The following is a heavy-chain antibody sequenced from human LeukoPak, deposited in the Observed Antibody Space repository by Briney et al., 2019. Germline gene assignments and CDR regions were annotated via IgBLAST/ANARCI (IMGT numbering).Heavy chain of an antibody. CDR2: INHSGST. J-gene: IGHJ4*02. CDR3: ARLPYCSGGSCYFDY. CDR1: GGSFSGYY. D-gene: IGHD2-15*01. V-gene: IGHV4-34*01. Sequence: SETLSLTCAVYGGSFSGYYWSWIRQPPGKGLEWIGEINHSGSTNYNPSLKSRITMSVDTSKHQFSLKLSSVTAADTAVYYCARLPYCSGGSCYFDYWGQGTLVTVSS.